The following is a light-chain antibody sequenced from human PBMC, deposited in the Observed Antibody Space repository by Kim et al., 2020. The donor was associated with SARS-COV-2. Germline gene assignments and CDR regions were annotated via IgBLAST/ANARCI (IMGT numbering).Light chain of an antibody. Sequence: EIVLTQSPATLPLSPGERASLSCRASQSVTTYLAWYQQKPGQAPRLLIYDASNRATGIPARFSGSGSGTDFTLTISSLEPEDFAVYYCQHRSNWPWTFGQGTKVDIK. CDR1: QSVTTY. CDR2: DAS. CDR3: QHRSNWPWT. J-gene: IGKJ1*01. V-gene: IGKV3-11*01.